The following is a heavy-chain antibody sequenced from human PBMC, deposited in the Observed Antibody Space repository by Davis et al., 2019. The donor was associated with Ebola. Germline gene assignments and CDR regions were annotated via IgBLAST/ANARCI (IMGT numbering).Heavy chain of an antibody. CDR3: ARDREMAVAGTGGY. Sequence: ASVKVSCKASGYTFTGYYMHWVRQAPGQGLEWMGWINAGNGNTKYSQKFQGRVTITRDTSTSTAYMELRSLRSDDTAVYYCARDREMAVAGTGGYWGQGTLVTVSS. J-gene: IGHJ4*02. CDR1: GYTFTGYY. D-gene: IGHD6-19*01. CDR2: INAGNGNT. V-gene: IGHV1/OR15-3*02.